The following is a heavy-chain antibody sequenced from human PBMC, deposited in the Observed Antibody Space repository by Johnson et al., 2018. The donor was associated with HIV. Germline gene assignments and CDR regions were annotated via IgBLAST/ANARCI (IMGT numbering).Heavy chain of an antibody. CDR3: AKDMRYSGRNGAFDI. Sequence: EVQLVESGGGSVQPGRSLRLSCAASGFTFDDYALHWVRQAPGKGLEWVSGISWNSGNIGYADSVKGRFTISRDNAKNSLYLQMNSLRAEDTALYYCAKDMRYSGRNGAFDIWGQGTMVTVSS. D-gene: IGHD1-26*01. CDR2: ISWNSGNI. CDR1: GFTFDDYA. V-gene: IGHV3-9*01. J-gene: IGHJ3*02.